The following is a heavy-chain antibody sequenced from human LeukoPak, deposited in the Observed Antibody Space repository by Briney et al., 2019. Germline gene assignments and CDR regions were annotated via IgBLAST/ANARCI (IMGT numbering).Heavy chain of an antibody. J-gene: IGHJ5*02. CDR1: GFTFSSYE. CDR2: ISSSGSTK. V-gene: IGHV3-48*03. CDR3: AKDMRGSYYGGGFDP. Sequence: GGSLRLSCAASGFTFSSYEMNWVRQAPGKGLEWLSHISSSGSTKYYANSVKGRFTISRDNAKNSVYLQMNSLRTEDTALYYCAKDMRGSYYGGGFDPWGQGTLVTVSS. D-gene: IGHD1-26*01.